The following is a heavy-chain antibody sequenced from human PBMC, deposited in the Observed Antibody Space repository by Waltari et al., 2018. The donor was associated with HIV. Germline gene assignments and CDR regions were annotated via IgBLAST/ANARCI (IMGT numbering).Heavy chain of an antibody. V-gene: IGHV3-74*01. J-gene: IGHJ4*02. CDR1: GFTFSSYC. CDR3: ARECLRVCFSSGWEEVAH. CDR2: INTDGNTI. D-gene: IGHD6-19*01. Sequence: EVQLVESGGGLVQPGGSLRLSCAASGFTFSSYCMHWFLQAPGKGLEWVSRINTDGNTITYADSVKGRFTISRDNANNTLYLEMNSLRPEDTGIYYCARECLRVCFSSGWEEVAHWGQGTLVTVSS.